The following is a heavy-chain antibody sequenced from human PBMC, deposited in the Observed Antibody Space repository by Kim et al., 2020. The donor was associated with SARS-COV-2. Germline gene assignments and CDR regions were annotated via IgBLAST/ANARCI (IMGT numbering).Heavy chain of an antibody. V-gene: IGHV4-39*07. CDR1: GDSISSSSYY. CDR3: SRDLSGCLQLYNVIDP. CDR2: IYYSGST. Sequence: SETLSLTCTVSGDSISSSSYYWAWIRQPPGKGLEWIGSIYYSGSTYYNPSLKSRVTISGDTSKNQFSLKLTSVTAADTAVYYCSRDLSGCLQLYNVIDP. D-gene: IGHD1-1*01. J-gene: IGHJ5*02.